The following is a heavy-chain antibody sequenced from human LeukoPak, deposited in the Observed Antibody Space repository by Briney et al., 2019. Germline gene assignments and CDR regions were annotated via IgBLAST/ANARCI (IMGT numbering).Heavy chain of an antibody. CDR1: GFTFSSYW. CDR3: AREESTVTDGFDI. V-gene: IGHV3-74*01. Sequence: GGSLRLSCAASGFTFSSYWMHWVRQAPGKGLVWVSRINSDGSSTSYADSVKGRFTISRDNAKNTLYLQMNSLRAEDTPVYYCAREESTVTDGFDIWGQGTMVTVSS. CDR2: INSDGSST. J-gene: IGHJ3*02. D-gene: IGHD4-17*01.